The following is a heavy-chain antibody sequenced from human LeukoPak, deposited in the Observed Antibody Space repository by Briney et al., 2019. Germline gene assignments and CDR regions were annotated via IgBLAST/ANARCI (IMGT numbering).Heavy chain of an antibody. Sequence: PGGSLRLSCAASGFTFSSYAMSWIRQPPGKGLEWIGYIYYSGSTNYNPSLKSRVTISVDTSKNQFSLKLSSVTAADTAVYYCAITGYCSSTSCYVLDYWGQGTLVTVSS. D-gene: IGHD2-2*01. CDR1: GFTFSSYA. CDR2: IYYSGST. J-gene: IGHJ4*02. CDR3: AITGYCSSTSCYVLDY. V-gene: IGHV4-59*08.